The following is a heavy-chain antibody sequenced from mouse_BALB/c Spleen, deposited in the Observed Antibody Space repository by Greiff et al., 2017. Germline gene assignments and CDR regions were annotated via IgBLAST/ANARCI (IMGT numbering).Heavy chain of an antibody. V-gene: IGHV1-7*01. D-gene: IGHD2-10*02. CDR2: INPSTGYT. CDR1: GYTFTSYW. J-gene: IGHJ4*01. CDR3: AKKYGNSFYYAMDY. Sequence: QVQLQQSGAELAKPGASVKMSCKASGYTFTSYWMHWVKQRPGQGLEWIGYINPSTGYTEYNQKFKDKATLTADKSSSTAYMQLSSLTSEDSAVYYCAKKYGNSFYYAMDYWGQGTSVTVSS.